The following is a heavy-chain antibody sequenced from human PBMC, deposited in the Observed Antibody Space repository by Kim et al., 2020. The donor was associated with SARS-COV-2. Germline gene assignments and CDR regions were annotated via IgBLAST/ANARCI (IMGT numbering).Heavy chain of an antibody. V-gene: IGHV1-3*01. J-gene: IGHJ6*02. Sequence: SEKFQGRVTIASDTSASTAYMELSSLTSEDTAVYYCAREIGNYYYYGMDVWGQGTTVTVSS. D-gene: IGHD1-26*01. CDR3: AREIGNYYYYGMDV.